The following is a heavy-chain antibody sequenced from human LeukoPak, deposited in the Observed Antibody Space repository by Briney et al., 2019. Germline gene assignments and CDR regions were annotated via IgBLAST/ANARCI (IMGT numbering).Heavy chain of an antibody. V-gene: IGHV3-48*03. CDR3: ARNYDILTGGFDY. D-gene: IGHD3-9*01. CDR1: GFTFSSYE. CDR2: ISSSGSTI. J-gene: IGHJ4*02. Sequence: GGSLRLSCAASGFTFSSYEMNWVRQAPGKGLEWVSYISSSGSTIYYADSVKGRFTISRDNAKNSLYLQMNSLRAEDTAVYYCARNYDILTGGFDYWGQGTLVTVSS.